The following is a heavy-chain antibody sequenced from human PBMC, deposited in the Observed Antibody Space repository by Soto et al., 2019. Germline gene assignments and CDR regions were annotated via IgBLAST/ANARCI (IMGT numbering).Heavy chain of an antibody. CDR3: AIGASRRDPSFFEY. V-gene: IGHV1-69*01. J-gene: IGHJ4*02. Sequence: AQVVQSGAEVRKPGSSVKLSCKASEGTFNSYAIAWVRQAPGQVLEWMGGIIPYYNTLNYAQKFQDRVTSTADDSTNTGYMDLSSRRSDDTAVYFCAIGASRRDPSFFEYWAPGTLVTFSS. CDR1: EGTFNSYA. CDR2: IIPYYNTL. D-gene: IGHD3-16*01.